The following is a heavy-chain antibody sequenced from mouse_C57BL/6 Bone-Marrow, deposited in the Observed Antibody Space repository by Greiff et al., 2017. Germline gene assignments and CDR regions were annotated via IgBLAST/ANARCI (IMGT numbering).Heavy chain of an antibody. CDR3: ARRGDGSSYDWFAY. J-gene: IGHJ3*01. CDR2: IYPGDGDT. CDR1: GYAFSSSW. Sequence: VQLQESGPELVKPGASVKISCKASGYAFSSSWMNWVKQRPGKGLEWIGRIYPGDGDTNYNGKFKGKATLTADKSSSPAYMQLSSLTSEDSAVYFCARRGDGSSYDWFAYWGQGTLVTVSA. D-gene: IGHD1-1*01. V-gene: IGHV1-82*01.